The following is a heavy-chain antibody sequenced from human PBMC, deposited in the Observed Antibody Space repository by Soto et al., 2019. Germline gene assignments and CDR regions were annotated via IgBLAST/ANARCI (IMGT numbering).Heavy chain of an antibody. J-gene: IGHJ4*02. D-gene: IGHD4-17*01. Sequence: EVQLLEAGGGLVQPGGSLRLSCAASGFSFRDYGMSWVRQAPGKGLEWLSAIIGNGDTAYYADSVRGRFTISRDNSQNTLYLQLNDLGAEDTAIYYCAKDYDYGDSLPFDCWGQGTLVTVSS. CDR3: AKDYDYGDSLPFDC. CDR1: GFSFRDYG. V-gene: IGHV3-23*01. CDR2: IIGNGDTA.